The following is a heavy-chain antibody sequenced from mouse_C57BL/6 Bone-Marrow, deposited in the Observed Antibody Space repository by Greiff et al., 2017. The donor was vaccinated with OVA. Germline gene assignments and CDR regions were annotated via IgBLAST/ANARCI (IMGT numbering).Heavy chain of an antibody. Sequence: QVQLQQSGPELVKPGASVKLSCKASGYTFTSYEMNWVKQRPGQGLEWIGCIYPSDGSTKYNEKFKGKATLTVDTSSSTAYMQLHSLTSEDSAVYYCARSGRRRRYIDDWGKGTTVTVSS. CDR1: GYTFTSYE. V-gene: IGHV1-85*01. J-gene: IGHJ1*03. CDR3: ARSGRRRRYIDD. D-gene: IGHD1-1*01. CDR2: IYPSDGST.